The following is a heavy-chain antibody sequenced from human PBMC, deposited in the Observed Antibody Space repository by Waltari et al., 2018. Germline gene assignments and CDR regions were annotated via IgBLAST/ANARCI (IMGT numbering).Heavy chain of an antibody. V-gene: IGHV4-39*01. J-gene: IGHJ4*02. CDR3: ARGSMGQLVVWDY. CDR2: IYYSGST. Sequence: QLQPQESGPGLVKPSETLSLTCTVSGGSISSSSYYWGWIRQPPGKGLEWIGSIYYSGSTYYNPSLKSRVTISVDTSKNQFSLKLSSVTAADTAVYYCARGSMGQLVVWDYWGQGTLVTVSS. D-gene: IGHD6-6*01. CDR1: GGSISSSSYY.